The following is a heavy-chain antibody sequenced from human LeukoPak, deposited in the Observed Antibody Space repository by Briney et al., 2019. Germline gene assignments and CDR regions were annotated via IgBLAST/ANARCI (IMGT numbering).Heavy chain of an antibody. Sequence: SETLSFTCTVSGGSISSYYWSWIRQPPGKGLEWIGYIYYSGSTSYNPSLKSRVTISVDTSKNQFSLKLSSVTAADAAVYYCARGVNEDYFDYWGQGTLVTVSS. D-gene: IGHD5/OR15-5a*01. CDR1: GGSISSYY. CDR3: ARGVNEDYFDY. J-gene: IGHJ4*02. V-gene: IGHV4-59*01. CDR2: IYYSGST.